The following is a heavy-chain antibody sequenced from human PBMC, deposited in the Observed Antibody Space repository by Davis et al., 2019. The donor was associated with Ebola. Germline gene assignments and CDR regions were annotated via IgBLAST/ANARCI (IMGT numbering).Heavy chain of an antibody. J-gene: IGHJ6*02. V-gene: IGHV3-21*01. CDR3: ARENLRNYGMDV. CDR1: GFIFSNSV. Sequence: PGGSLRLSCAASGFIFSNSVMTWVRQAPGKGLEWVSSITSSSHHKYYADSLKGRFTISRDNAKNSLYLQMNSLRAEDTAVYYCARENLRNYGMDVWGQGTTVTVSS. CDR2: ITSSSHHK. D-gene: IGHD1-14*01.